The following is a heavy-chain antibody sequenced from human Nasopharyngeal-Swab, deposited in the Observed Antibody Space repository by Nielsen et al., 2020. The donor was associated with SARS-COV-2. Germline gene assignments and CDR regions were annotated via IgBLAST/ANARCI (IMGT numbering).Heavy chain of an antibody. D-gene: IGHD2-15*01. Sequence: GGSLRLSCAAPGSTFSSYSMNWVRQAPGKGLEWVSYISSSSSTIYYADSVKGRFTISRDNAKNSLYLQMNSLRAEDTAVYYCARDVGHIVVVVATDLGAFDIWGQGTMVTVSS. CDR3: ARDVGHIVVVVATDLGAFDI. CDR2: ISSSSSTI. V-gene: IGHV3-48*01. CDR1: GSTFSSYS. J-gene: IGHJ3*02.